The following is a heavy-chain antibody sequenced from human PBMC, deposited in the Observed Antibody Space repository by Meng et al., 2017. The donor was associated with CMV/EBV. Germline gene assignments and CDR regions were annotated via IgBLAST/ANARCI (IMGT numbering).Heavy chain of an antibody. Sequence: GESLKISCKGSGFRFTTYWLVWVLQKPGQGLEWMGIIYTGDSDTKYSPAFQGQVTISVDKSISTAFLQWTSLMASDTAMYYCARRSGSYRPDFDYWGQGTLVTVSS. V-gene: IGHV5-51*01. CDR2: IYTGDSDT. J-gene: IGHJ4*02. CDR1: GFRFTTYW. D-gene: IGHD1-26*01. CDR3: ARRSGSYRPDFDY.